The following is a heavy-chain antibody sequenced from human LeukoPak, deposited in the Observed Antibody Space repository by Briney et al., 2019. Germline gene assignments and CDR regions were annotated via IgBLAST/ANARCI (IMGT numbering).Heavy chain of an antibody. Sequence: SETLSLTCTVSGGSISSYYWSWIRQPPGKGLEWIGYIYYSGSTYYNPSLKSRVTISVDTSKNQFSLKLSSVTAADTAVYYCARGHGVRITIFWLDYWGQGTLVTVSS. CDR2: IYYSGST. D-gene: IGHD3-9*01. V-gene: IGHV4-59*08. CDR3: ARGHGVRITIFWLDY. J-gene: IGHJ4*02. CDR1: GGSISSYY.